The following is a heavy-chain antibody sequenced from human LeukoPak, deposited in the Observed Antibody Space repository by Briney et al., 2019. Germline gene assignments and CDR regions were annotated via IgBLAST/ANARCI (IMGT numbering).Heavy chain of an antibody. CDR3: ARGYSSSSGYFDY. J-gene: IGHJ4*02. CDR1: GYTFTGYY. D-gene: IGHD6-6*01. CDR2: INPNSGDT. Sequence: ASVKVSCKASGYTFTGYYMHWVRQAPGQGLEWMGWINPNSGDTNYAEKFQGRVTMTRDTSISAAYMDLRRLRSDDTAVYYCARGYSSSSGYFDYWGQGTLVTVSS. V-gene: IGHV1-2*02.